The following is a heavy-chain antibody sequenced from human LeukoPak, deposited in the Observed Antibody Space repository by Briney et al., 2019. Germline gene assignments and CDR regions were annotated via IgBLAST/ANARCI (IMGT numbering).Heavy chain of an antibody. V-gene: IGHV4-39*07. CDR2: IYYSGST. CDR1: GGSISSSSYY. CDR3: ARVVGAGDGYNLPGRPFTTFDY. J-gene: IGHJ4*02. D-gene: IGHD5-24*01. Sequence: SETLSLTCTVSGGSISSSSYYWGWIRQPPGKGLEWIGSIYYSGSTYYNPSLKSRVTISVDTSKNQFSLKLSSVTAADTAVYYCARVVGAGDGYNLPGRPFTTFDYWGQGTLVTVSS.